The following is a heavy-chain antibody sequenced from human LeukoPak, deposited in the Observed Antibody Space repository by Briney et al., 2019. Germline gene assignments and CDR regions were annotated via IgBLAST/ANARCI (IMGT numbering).Heavy chain of an antibody. Sequence: ASVKVSCKACGYTFTGYYMHWVRQAPGQGLEWMGRINPNSGGTNYAQKFHGRVTMTRDTSISTAYMELSRLRSDDTAVYYCARYGKGPAHMDVWGKGTTVTASS. CDR1: GYTFTGYY. CDR2: INPNSGGT. D-gene: IGHD1-26*01. CDR3: ARYGKGPAHMDV. J-gene: IGHJ6*03. V-gene: IGHV1-2*06.